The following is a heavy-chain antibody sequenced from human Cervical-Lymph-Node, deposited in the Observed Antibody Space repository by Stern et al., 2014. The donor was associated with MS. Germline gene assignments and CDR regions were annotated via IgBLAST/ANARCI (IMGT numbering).Heavy chain of an antibody. CDR1: GFTFSSYG. Sequence: VQLVESGGGVVQPGRSLRLSCAASGFTFSSYGIHCVRQTPGKGLEWVAVIWYDGSNKYYADSGKGRFTISRDNSENTAYLQMNSLRVEDTAVYYCAKGDSSSPLEYWGQGTLVTVSS. D-gene: IGHD6-6*01. CDR3: AKGDSSSPLEY. CDR2: IWYDGSNK. J-gene: IGHJ4*02. V-gene: IGHV3-33*06.